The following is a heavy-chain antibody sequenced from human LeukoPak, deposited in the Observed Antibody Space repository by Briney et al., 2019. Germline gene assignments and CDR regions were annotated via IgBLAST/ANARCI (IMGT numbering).Heavy chain of an antibody. CDR2: IKPDGGEQ. Sequence: GGSLRLSCADSGFTFSTYWMSWLRQVPGKGLEWVANIKPDGGEQYYADSVKGRFSISRDNAKNSLFLQMNNLRAEDTAVYYCARTKNSGRYYYFDYWGPGTLVTVSS. CDR3: ARTKNSGRYYYFDY. V-gene: IGHV3-7*01. CDR1: GFTFSTYW. J-gene: IGHJ4*02. D-gene: IGHD3-22*01.